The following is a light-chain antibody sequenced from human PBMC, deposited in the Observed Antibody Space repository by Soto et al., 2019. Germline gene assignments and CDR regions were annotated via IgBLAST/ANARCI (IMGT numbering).Light chain of an antibody. Sequence: DIVLTQSPLSLPVTPGEPASLSCRSIQSLLGSGGHNYLDWYVQKTGQSPQFVILVGSHRPSGVPDRFSGSGSGTDFTQKISRVEAEDVGVYFCMQSLQAPRTVGQGTRVEI. J-gene: IGKJ1*01. CDR3: MQSLQAPRT. CDR1: QSLLGSGGHNY. V-gene: IGKV2-28*01. CDR2: VGS.